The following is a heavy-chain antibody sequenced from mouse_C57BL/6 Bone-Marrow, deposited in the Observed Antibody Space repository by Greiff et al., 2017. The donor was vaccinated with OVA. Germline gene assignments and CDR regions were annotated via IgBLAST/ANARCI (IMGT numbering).Heavy chain of an antibody. CDR1: GFTFSSYT. V-gene: IGHV5-9*01. CDR3: AFYPYWYFDV. CDR2: IRGGGGNT. Sequence: DVMLVESGGGLVKPGGSLKLSCAASGFTFSSYTMSWVRQTPEKRLEWVATIRGGGGNTYYPDSVKGRFTISRDNAKNTLYLQMSSLRSEDTALYYCAFYPYWYFDVWGTGTTVTVSS. J-gene: IGHJ1*03. D-gene: IGHD2-1*01.